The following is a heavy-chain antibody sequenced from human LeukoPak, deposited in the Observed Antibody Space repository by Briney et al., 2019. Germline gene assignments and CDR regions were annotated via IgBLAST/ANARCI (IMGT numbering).Heavy chain of an antibody. CDR2: ISVNSGST. Sequence: ASVRVSCKASGYSFPTYDINWVRQAPGQGLEWLGWISVNSGSTKNAQNIQGRVTLTTDTSTNTAYMELRSLRSDDTAVYYCARGKKYTGLDFWGLGTLVTASS. J-gene: IGHJ1*01. D-gene: IGHD3/OR15-3a*01. V-gene: IGHV1-18*01. CDR3: ARGKKYTGLDF. CDR1: GYSFPTYD.